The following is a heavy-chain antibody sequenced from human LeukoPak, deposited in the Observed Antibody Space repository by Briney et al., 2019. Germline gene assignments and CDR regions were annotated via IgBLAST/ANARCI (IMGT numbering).Heavy chain of an antibody. CDR3: AGWELKEGFDY. CDR1: GYTFTGYY. D-gene: IGHD1-26*01. CDR2: INPNSGGT. Sequence: VASVKVSCKASGYTFTGYYMHWVRQAPGQGLEWMGWINPNSGGTNYAQKFQGRVTMTRDTSISTAYMELSRLRSDDMAVYYCAGWELKEGFDYWGQGTLVTVSS. V-gene: IGHV1-2*02. J-gene: IGHJ4*02.